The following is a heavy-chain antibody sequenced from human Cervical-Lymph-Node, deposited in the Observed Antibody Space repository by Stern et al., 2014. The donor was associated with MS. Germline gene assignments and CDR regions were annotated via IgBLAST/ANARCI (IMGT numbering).Heavy chain of an antibody. D-gene: IGHD5-24*01. CDR3: ARGRDGYKSHFDY. J-gene: IGHJ4*02. V-gene: IGHV4-31*03. CDR1: GGSISSGGYY. Sequence: VQLQESGPGLVKPSQTLSLTCTVSGGSISSGGYYWSWIRQHPGQGLEWIGYIYYSGSTYYNPSLKSRVTISVDTSKNQFSLKLSSVTAADTAVYYCARGRDGYKSHFDYWGQGTLVTVSS. CDR2: IYYSGST.